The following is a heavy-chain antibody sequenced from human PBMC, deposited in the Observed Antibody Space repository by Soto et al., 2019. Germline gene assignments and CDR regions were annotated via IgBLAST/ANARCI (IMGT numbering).Heavy chain of an antibody. D-gene: IGHD1-26*01. J-gene: IGHJ6*01. CDR3: AINGAFSSTLSHYSVMDV. V-gene: IGHV1-69*01. Sequence: QVQLVQSGAEVKEPGSSVRVSCKASGGTFDNFIMNWVRQTPGQGLEWMGGIVPMLGTLTYAEKFKGRVATAATGSTITMYIEVTSLRSDDKAIYYCAINGAFSSTLSHYSVMDVWGQGTTVAVTP. CDR1: GGTFDNFI. CDR2: IVPMLGTL.